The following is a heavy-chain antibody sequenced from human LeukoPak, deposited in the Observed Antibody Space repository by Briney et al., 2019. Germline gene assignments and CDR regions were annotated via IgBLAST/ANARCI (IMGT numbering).Heavy chain of an antibody. CDR3: ATYYDILTGPN. CDR2: ISSSSSYI. J-gene: IGHJ4*02. V-gene: IGHV3-21*01. CDR1: GFTFSSYS. D-gene: IGHD3-9*01. Sequence: GGSLRLSCAASGFTFSSYSMNWVRQAPGKGLEWVSSISSSSSYIYYADSVKGRFTISRDNSKNTLYLQMNSLRAEDTAVYYCATYYDILTGPNWGQGTLVTVSS.